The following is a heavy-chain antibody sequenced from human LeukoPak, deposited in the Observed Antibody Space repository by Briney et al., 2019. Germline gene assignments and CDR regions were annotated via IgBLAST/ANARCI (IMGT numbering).Heavy chain of an antibody. CDR2: ISAYNGNT. CDR3: ARDGGYDSGGVFDYYYGMDV. V-gene: IGHV1-18*01. CDR1: GYTFTSYG. D-gene: IGHD5-12*01. J-gene: IGHJ6*02. Sequence: ASVKVSCKASGYTFTSYGISWVRQAPGQGLEWMGWISAYNGNTNYAQKLQGRVTMTTDTSTSTAYMELRSLRSDDTAVYYCARDGGYDSGGVFDYYYGMDVWGRGTTVTVSS.